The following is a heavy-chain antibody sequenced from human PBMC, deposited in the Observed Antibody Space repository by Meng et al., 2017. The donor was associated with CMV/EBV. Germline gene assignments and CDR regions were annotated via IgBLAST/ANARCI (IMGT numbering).Heavy chain of an antibody. J-gene: IGHJ4*02. CDR1: GFTFSSYA. CDR3: ARDLYPLRELPEWDY. CDR2: ISYDGSNK. D-gene: IGHD1-26*01. Sequence: GESLKISCAASGFTFSSYAMHWVRQAPGKGLEWVAVISYDGSNKYYADSVKGRFTISRDNSKNTLYLQMNSLRAEDTAVYYCARDLYPLRELPEWDYWGQGTLVTVSS. V-gene: IGHV3-30-3*01.